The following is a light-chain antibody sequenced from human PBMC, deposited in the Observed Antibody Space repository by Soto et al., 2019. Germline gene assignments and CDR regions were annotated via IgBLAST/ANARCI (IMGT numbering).Light chain of an antibody. CDR2: DVS. CDR1: SSDVGDYNY. CDR3: SSYTSAGTYV. J-gene: IGLJ1*01. Sequence: QSVLTQPASVSGSPGQSITISCTGTSSDVGDYNYVSWYQQHPGKAPKLMIYDVSNRPSGVSNRFSGSKSGNTAPLTISGLQAEDEADYYCSSYTSAGTYVFGTGTKVTVL. V-gene: IGLV2-14*01.